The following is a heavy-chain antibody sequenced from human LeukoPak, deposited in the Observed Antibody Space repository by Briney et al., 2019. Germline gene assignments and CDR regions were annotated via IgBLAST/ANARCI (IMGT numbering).Heavy chain of an antibody. J-gene: IGHJ4*02. D-gene: IGHD3-10*01. Sequence: SETLSLTCAVYGGSFSGYYWSWIRQPPGKGLEWIGEINHSGSTNYNPSLKSRVTISVDTSKNQFSLKLSSVTAADTAVYYCARGDHYYGSGSYYYYYFDYWGQGTLVTVSP. CDR3: ARGDHYYGSGSYYYYYFDY. V-gene: IGHV4-34*01. CDR1: GGSFSGYY. CDR2: INHSGST.